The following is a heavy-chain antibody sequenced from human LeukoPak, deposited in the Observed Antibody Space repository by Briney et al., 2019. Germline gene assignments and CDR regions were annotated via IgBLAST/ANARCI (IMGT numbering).Heavy chain of an antibody. J-gene: IGHJ4*02. CDR3: AKDLVTGSLDY. Sequence: GGSLRLSCAASGFDFDDYMMHWVRQAPGKGLEWVSLISWAGDTTRYADSVRGRFTISRDNSKNTLYLQMNSLRAEDTAIYYCAKDLVTGSLDYWGQGTLVTVSS. V-gene: IGHV3-43*01. CDR2: ISWAGDTT. CDR1: GFDFDDYM. D-gene: IGHD3-10*01.